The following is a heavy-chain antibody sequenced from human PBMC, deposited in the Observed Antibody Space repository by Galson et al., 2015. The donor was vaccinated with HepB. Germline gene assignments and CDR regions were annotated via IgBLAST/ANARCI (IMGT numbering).Heavy chain of an antibody. D-gene: IGHD5-24*01. CDR3: VKDIPGLQSDY. Sequence: SLRLSCAASGFTFSSYAMHWVRQAPGKGLEYVSAISSNGGSTHYADSVKGRFTISRDNSKNTLYLQMSSLRAEDTAVYYCVKDIPGLQSDYWGQGTLVTVSS. CDR1: GFTFSSYA. J-gene: IGHJ4*02. V-gene: IGHV3-64D*06. CDR2: ISSNGGST.